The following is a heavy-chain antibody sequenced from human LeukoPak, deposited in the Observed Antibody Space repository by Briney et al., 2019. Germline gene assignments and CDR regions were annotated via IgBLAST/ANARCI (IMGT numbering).Heavy chain of an antibody. Sequence: GGSLRLSCAASGFTFSSYAMHWVRQAPGKGLEWVAVTSYDGSNKYYTDSVKGRFTISRDNSKNTLYLQMNSQRAEDTAVYYCARDKWGELLDYWGQGTLVTVSS. CDR1: GFTFSSYA. V-gene: IGHV3-30-3*01. D-gene: IGHD1-7*01. CDR2: TSYDGSNK. CDR3: ARDKWGELLDY. J-gene: IGHJ4*02.